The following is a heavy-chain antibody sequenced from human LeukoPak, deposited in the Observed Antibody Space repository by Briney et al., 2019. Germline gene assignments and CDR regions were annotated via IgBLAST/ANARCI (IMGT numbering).Heavy chain of an antibody. D-gene: IGHD6-13*01. CDR3: ARHLAAATSAIDY. Sequence: SETLSLTCAVSGGSISNFYWSWIRQPPGKGLEWIAYLYSTGGRTNYNPSLKSRVTISVDPSKNHFSLKMNSVTTADTAVYYCARHLAAATSAIDYWGRGALVTVSS. CDR2: LYSTGGRT. V-gene: IGHV4-59*01. J-gene: IGHJ4*02. CDR1: GGSISNFY.